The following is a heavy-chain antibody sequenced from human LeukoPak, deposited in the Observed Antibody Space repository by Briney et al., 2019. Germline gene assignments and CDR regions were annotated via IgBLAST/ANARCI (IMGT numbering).Heavy chain of an antibody. J-gene: IGHJ4*02. D-gene: IGHD3-9*01. Sequence: GRSLRLSCAASGFTFSSYGMHWVRQAPGKGLEWVAVISYDGSNKYYADSVKGRFTISRDNSKNTLYLQMNSLRAEDTAVYYCAKEAGYGGPFDYWGQGTLVTVSS. CDR3: AKEAGYGGPFDY. CDR2: ISYDGSNK. V-gene: IGHV3-30*18. CDR1: GFTFSSYG.